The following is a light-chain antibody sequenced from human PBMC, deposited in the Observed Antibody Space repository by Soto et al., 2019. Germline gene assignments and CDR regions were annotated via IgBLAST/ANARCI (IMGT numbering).Light chain of an antibody. CDR2: GNS. V-gene: IGLV1-40*01. Sequence: QSVLTQPPSVSGAPGQRVTISCTGSSSNIGAGYDVHWYQQLPGTAPKLLIYGNSNRPSEVPDRFSGSKSGTSASLAITGLQAEDEADYYCQSYDSSLSGPRVFGTGTKLTVL. J-gene: IGLJ1*01. CDR3: QSYDSSLSGPRV. CDR1: SSNIGAGYD.